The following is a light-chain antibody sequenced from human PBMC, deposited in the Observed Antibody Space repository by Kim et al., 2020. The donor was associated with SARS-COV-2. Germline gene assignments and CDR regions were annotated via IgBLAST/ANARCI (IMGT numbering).Light chain of an antibody. Sequence: DIQMTQSPTTLSAYVGDRVSISCRASQSVGGWLAWYQQKPGRAPKVLIYDAFSLESGVPSRFSGSGSGTEFTLTISSLQAEDFATYYCQQYDNYPLTFGQGTKVDIK. J-gene: IGKJ1*01. CDR1: QSVGGW. V-gene: IGKV1-5*01. CDR3: QQYDNYPLT. CDR2: DAF.